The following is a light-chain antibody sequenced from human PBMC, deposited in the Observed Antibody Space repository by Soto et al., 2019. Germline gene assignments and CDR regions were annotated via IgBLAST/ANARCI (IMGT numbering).Light chain of an antibody. CDR2: DAS. CDR1: QSVISN. Sequence: EIVMTQYPATLSLSPGERATLSCRASQSVISNLAWYQHKPGQPPSLLIYDASTRATGIPGRFSGRGSGTDFTLSISGLQSEDFAVYYYQQFHHSPWTFGQGTKVDIK. J-gene: IGKJ1*01. CDR3: QQFHHSPWT. V-gene: IGKV3-15*01.